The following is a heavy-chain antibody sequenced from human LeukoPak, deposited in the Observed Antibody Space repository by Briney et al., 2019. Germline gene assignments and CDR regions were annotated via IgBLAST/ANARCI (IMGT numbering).Heavy chain of an antibody. D-gene: IGHD5-12*01. CDR3: ARRYSGYAIDY. Sequence: SETLSLTCTVSDDSISDYYRGWIRQPPGKGLEWIGYVYYSGSTNYNPSLKSRVTISVDTSKNQFSLKLSSVTAADTAVYYCARRYSGYAIDYWGQGTLVTVSS. V-gene: IGHV4-59*01. CDR1: DDSISDYY. J-gene: IGHJ4*02. CDR2: VYYSGST.